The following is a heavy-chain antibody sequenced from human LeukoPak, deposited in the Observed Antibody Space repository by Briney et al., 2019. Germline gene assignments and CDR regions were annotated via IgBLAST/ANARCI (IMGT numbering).Heavy chain of an antibody. Sequence: GGSLRLSCAASGFTFSSYWMHWVRQAPGKGLVWVSRINGDGSSTAYADSVKGRFTISRDNAKNTLYLQMNSLRAEDTAVYYCARDLGQYYDTSDNWFDPWGQGTLVTVSS. CDR1: GFTFSSYW. V-gene: IGHV3-74*01. CDR2: INGDGSST. J-gene: IGHJ5*02. D-gene: IGHD3-22*01. CDR3: ARDLGQYYDTSDNWFDP.